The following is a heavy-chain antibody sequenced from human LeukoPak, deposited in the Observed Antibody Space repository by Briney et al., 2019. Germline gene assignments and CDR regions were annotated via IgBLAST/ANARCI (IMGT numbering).Heavy chain of an antibody. CDR2: IYTSGGT. J-gene: IGHJ4*02. D-gene: IGHD3-9*01. CDR1: GGSISSGSYY. Sequence: KTSQTLSLTCTVSGGSISSGSYYWSWIRQPAGKGLEWIGRIYTSGGTNYNPSLKSRVTISVDTSKNQFSLKLSSVTAADTAVYYCASGLRYFDLYYWGQGTLVTVSS. V-gene: IGHV4-61*02. CDR3: ASGLRYFDLYY.